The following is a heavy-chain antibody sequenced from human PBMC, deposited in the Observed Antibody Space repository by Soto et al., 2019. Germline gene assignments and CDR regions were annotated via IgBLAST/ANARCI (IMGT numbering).Heavy chain of an antibody. D-gene: IGHD2-15*01. V-gene: IGHV1-18*01. CDR2: ISGDNGDT. Sequence: QVHLVQSGGEVKKPGASVKVSCKASGQTLSNYGISWVRQAPGQGLEWMGWISGDNGDTRFAQKFQGSVSLTTDASTSTAYMELRSMTSGDTAVYYCVTVAQRCSGSLCSLPTGMEVWGQGTTVSVSS. J-gene: IGHJ6*02. CDR1: GQTLSNYG. CDR3: VTVAQRCSGSLCSLPTGMEV.